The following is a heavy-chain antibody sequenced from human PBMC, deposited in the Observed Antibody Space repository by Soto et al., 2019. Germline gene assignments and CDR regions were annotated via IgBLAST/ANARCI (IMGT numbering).Heavy chain of an antibody. Sequence: QVHLVQSGPEVKKPGASMKVSCKASGYSFSSYGITWVRQAPGQGLEWMGWINPSSGETNYAQRFQGRVTVTTDTSTTTGFIELRNLTSDDTAVYYCARDWYPRFDPWGPGTLVTVSS. CDR2: INPSSGET. D-gene: IGHD6-13*01. CDR1: GYSFSSYG. V-gene: IGHV1-18*01. J-gene: IGHJ5*02. CDR3: ARDWYPRFDP.